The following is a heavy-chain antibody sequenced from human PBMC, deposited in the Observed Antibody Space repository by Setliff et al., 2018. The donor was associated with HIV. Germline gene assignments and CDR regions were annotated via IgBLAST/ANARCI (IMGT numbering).Heavy chain of an antibody. V-gene: IGHV4-28*03. CDR1: GGSISTSNW. D-gene: IGHD3-10*01. CDR3: ARDRHSSGLGSYGP. J-gene: IGHJ5*02. CDR2: IYYSGST. Sequence: SETLSLTCTVSGGSISTSNWWGWIRQTPGKGLEWIGYIYYSGSTNYNPSLKSRVTMSLDTSKNQFSLKLTSVTAADTAVYYCARDRHSSGLGSYGPWGPGTLVTVSS.